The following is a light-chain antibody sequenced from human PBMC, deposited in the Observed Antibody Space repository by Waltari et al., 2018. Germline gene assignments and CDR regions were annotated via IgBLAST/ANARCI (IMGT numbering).Light chain of an antibody. V-gene: IGLV2-23*02. J-gene: IGLJ1*01. CDR3: CSYAGLGIYV. Sequence: QSGLTQPASVSGSPGQSITISCPGTSSDVGNYNLVSWYQQYPGKAPKLMVYEVTRRSSGVSDRFSGSKSGKTASLTIYGLQSEDEADYYCCSYAGLGIYVFGTGTKVTVL. CDR2: EVT. CDR1: SSDVGNYNL.